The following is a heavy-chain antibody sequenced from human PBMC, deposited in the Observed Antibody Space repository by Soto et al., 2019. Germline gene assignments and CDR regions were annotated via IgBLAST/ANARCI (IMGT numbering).Heavy chain of an antibody. Sequence: QLQLQESGPGLVKPSETLSLTCTVSGGSISSSSYYWGWIRQPPGEGLEWIASIYYSGSTYYNPSLKSRVNISVDTSKNEFSLKLGSVTAADTAVYFCARLPYCSSTTCYFANYWGQGTLVTVSS. D-gene: IGHD2-2*01. CDR3: ARLPYCSSTTCYFANY. V-gene: IGHV4-39*01. CDR2: IYYSGST. CDR1: GGSISSSSYY. J-gene: IGHJ4*02.